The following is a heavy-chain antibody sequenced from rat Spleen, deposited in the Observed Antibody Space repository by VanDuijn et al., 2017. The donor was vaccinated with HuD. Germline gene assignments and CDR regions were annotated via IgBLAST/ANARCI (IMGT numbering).Heavy chain of an antibody. V-gene: IGHV3-1*01. CDR3: ARRRGQVYNNYFDY. D-gene: IGHD1-10*01. Sequence: EVQLQESGPGLVKPSQSLSLTCSVTGYSITSIYRWNWIRKFPGNKLEWIGHISYSGSTNYNPSLKSRISITRDTSKNQFFLQLNSVTTEDTATYYCARRRGQVYNNYFDYWGQGVMVTVSS. CDR1: GYSITSIY. CDR2: ISYSGST. J-gene: IGHJ2*01.